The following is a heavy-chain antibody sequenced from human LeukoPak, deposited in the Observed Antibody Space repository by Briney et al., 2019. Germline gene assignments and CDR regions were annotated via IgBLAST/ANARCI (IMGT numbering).Heavy chain of an antibody. Sequence: SQTLSLTCTVSGGSIRSGSYYRSWIWQPPGRGLEWIGRIYTSGSTNYNPSLKSRVTISLDTSKNQFSLKLSSVTAPDTAVYYCARDYHFWSGYLHYYYYYMDVWGKGTTVAVSS. CDR1: GGSIRSGSYY. D-gene: IGHD3-3*01. CDR2: IYTSGST. CDR3: ARDYHFWSGYLHYYYYYMDV. J-gene: IGHJ6*03. V-gene: IGHV4-61*02.